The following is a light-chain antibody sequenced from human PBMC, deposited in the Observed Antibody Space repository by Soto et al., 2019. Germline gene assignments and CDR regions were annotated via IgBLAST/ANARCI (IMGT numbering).Light chain of an antibody. Sequence: DIQMTQSPSSLSASVGDRFTITCRASQSISSYLNWYQQKPGKAPKLRSDAASSLQSGVPYRVSGSGARTDVTRKISSLQPEDCATDYGPQKYSTPQTVGQGTKVDIK. CDR2: AAS. CDR1: QSISSY. V-gene: IGKV1-39*01. J-gene: IGKJ1*01. CDR3: PQKYSTPQT.